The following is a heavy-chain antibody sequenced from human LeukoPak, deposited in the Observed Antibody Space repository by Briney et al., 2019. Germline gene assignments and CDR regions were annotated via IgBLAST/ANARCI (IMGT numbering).Heavy chain of an antibody. J-gene: IGHJ6*03. Sequence: GASVKVSCKASGYTFTGYYMHWVRQAPGQGLEWMGWINPNSGGTNYAQKFQGRVTMTRDTSISTAYMELSRLRSDDTAVYYCARDNPPCFPYYYYYMDVWGKGTTVTVSS. CDR2: INPNSGGT. CDR3: ARDNPPCFPYYYYYMDV. V-gene: IGHV1-2*02. CDR1: GYTFTGYY.